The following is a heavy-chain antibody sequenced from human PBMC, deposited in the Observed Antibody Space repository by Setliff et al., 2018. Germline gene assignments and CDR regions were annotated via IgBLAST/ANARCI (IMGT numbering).Heavy chain of an antibody. J-gene: IGHJ4*02. D-gene: IGHD2-8*02. CDR1: GDSIFDNY. Sequence: PSETLSLTCSVSGDSIFDNYWSWIRQSPGRGLEWIAYISYTGSTNYNPSLKSRVTISLDTSKNHFSLNLRSVTAAGTAVYYCARLSPYNTGPPFDYWGQGTLVTVSS. V-gene: IGHV4-59*08. CDR2: ISYTGST. CDR3: ARLSPYNTGPPFDY.